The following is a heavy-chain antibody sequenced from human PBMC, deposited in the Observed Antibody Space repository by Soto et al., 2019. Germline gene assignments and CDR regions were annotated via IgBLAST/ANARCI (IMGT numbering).Heavy chain of an antibody. V-gene: IGHV4-31*03. CDR1: GGSIISCGYY. CDR2: IYYSGST. J-gene: IGHJ4*02. D-gene: IGHD6-13*01. CDR3: ASKPPGIAAAGAFDY. Sequence: QVQLQESGPGLVKPSQTLSLTCTVSGGSIISCGYYWSWIRQHPGKGLEWIGYIYYSGSTYYNPSLKRRVTMAVDTFKIQFSLKLSSVIVADTAVYYCASKPPGIAAAGAFDYWGQGTLVTVSS.